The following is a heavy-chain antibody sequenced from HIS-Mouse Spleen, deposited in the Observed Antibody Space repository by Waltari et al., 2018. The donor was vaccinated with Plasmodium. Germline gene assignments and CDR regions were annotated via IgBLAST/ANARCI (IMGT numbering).Heavy chain of an antibody. D-gene: IGHD6-13*01. CDR2: IKKDGKEK. CDR3: ASSWYWYFDL. J-gene: IGHJ2*01. Sequence: EVQLVESGGGLVQPGGSLRISCAASGFTFSSCWMSWVRQAPGKGWWGGAKIKKDGKEKYYVDSGKCQFTISRDNAKNSLYLQMNSLRAEDTAVYYCASSWYWYFDLWGRGTLVTVSS. V-gene: IGHV3-7*01. CDR1: GFTFSSCW.